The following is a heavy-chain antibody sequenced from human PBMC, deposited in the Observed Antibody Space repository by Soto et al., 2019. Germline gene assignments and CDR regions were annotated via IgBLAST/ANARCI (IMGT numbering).Heavy chain of an antibody. D-gene: IGHD6-25*01. CDR3: ARSLCEVDGSSRSGAFDI. Sequence: ASVKVSCKASGYTFTSYYMHWLRQAPGQGLEWMGIINPSGGSTSYAQKFQGRVTMTRDTSTSAVYMEMSRLISEDTAVYYCARSLCEVDGSSRSGAFDIWGQGTMVTVSS. V-gene: IGHV1-46*01. CDR2: INPSGGST. CDR1: GYTFTSYY. J-gene: IGHJ4*02.